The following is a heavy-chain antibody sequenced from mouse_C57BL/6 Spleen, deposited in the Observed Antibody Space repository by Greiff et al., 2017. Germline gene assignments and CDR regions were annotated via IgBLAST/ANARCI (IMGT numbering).Heavy chain of an antibody. D-gene: IGHD4-1*01. Sequence: EVQLQESGPELVKPGASVKISCKASGYSFTGYYMNWVKQSPEKSLEWIGELNPNTGGTTYNQKFKAKATLTVDKSSSTAYMQLKSLTTEDSAVYYCARGANWDGRIAYWGQGTLVTVSA. CDR3: ARGANWDGRIAY. V-gene: IGHV1-42*01. J-gene: IGHJ3*01. CDR2: LNPNTGGT. CDR1: GYSFTGYY.